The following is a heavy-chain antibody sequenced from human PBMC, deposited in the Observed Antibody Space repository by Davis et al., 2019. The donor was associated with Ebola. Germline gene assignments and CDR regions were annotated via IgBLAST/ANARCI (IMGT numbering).Heavy chain of an antibody. CDR1: GGSFSDNY. CDR2: VSHRGDT. Sequence: MPSETLSLTCAVYGGSFSDNYYTWIRQPPGRGLEWIGEVSHRGDTIYTSSFESRVTISVDTSKNQFSLKLSSVTAAETAVYYCARSLVDFWSGYNVIGFDYWGQGTLVTVSS. D-gene: IGHD3-3*01. V-gene: IGHV4-34*01. J-gene: IGHJ4*02. CDR3: ARSLVDFWSGYNVIGFDY.